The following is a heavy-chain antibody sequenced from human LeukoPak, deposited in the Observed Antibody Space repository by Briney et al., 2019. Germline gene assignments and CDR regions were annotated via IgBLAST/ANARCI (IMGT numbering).Heavy chain of an antibody. CDR1: GDSITSDKW. Sequence: SGTLSLTCAVSGDSITSDKWWTWVRQPPGKGLEWIGEIHHSKSSNYYPSLKSRVTISVDTSKIQFSLKLSSVTAADTAVYYCARLKLDYSSSYFDYWGQGTLVTVSS. CDR3: ARLKLDYSSSYFDY. CDR2: IHHSKSS. V-gene: IGHV4-4*02. D-gene: IGHD6-6*01. J-gene: IGHJ4*02.